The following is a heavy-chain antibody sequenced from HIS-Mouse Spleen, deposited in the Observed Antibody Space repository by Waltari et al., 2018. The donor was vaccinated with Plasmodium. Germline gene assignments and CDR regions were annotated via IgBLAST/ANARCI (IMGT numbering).Heavy chain of an antibody. CDR2: IKQDGSEK. CDR3: ASSWYWYFDL. Sequence: GLEWVANIKQDGSEKYYVDSVKGRFTISRDNAKNSLYRQMNSLGAEDTAVYYGASSWYWYFDLWGRGTLVTVSS. D-gene: IGHD6-13*01. J-gene: IGHJ2*01. V-gene: IGHV3-7*01.